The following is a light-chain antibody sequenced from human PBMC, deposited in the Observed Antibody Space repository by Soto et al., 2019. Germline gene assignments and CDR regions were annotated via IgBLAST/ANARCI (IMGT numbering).Light chain of an antibody. CDR3: QSYDNSLSGFYV. V-gene: IGLV1-40*01. CDR2: GNN. Sequence: QSVLAQPPSVSGAPGQTVTISCTGSRSNIGVGYDVHWYQQLPGTAPKLLIYGNNNRPSGVPVRFSGSKSGTSAYLAITGLQPEDEADYYCQSYDNSLSGFYVFGTVTQLTVL. CDR1: RSNIGVGYD. J-gene: IGLJ1*01.